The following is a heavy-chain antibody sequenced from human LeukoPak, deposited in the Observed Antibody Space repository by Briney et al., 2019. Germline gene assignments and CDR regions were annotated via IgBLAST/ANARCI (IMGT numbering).Heavy chain of an antibody. J-gene: IGHJ6*03. Sequence: KPSETLSLTCTVSGGSISSYYWSWIRQPPGKGLEWIGYIYHSGSTYYNPSLKSRVTISVDRSKNQFSLKLSSVTAADTAVYYCAREGLSGIYYYYMDVWGKGTTVTVSS. CDR2: IYHSGST. V-gene: IGHV4-59*12. CDR1: GGSISSYY. CDR3: AREGLSGIYYYYMDV. D-gene: IGHD2/OR15-2a*01.